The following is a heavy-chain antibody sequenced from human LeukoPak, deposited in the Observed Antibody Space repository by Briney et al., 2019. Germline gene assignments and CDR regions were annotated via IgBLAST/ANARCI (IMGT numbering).Heavy chain of an antibody. D-gene: IGHD3-10*01. V-gene: IGHV4-39*01. Sequence: SETLSLTCTVSGGSISSSNHYWGWIRQPPGKGPEWIGSIYYSGSTYYNPSLKSRVTISVDTSKNQFSLKLSSVTAADTAVYYCARVTMVRGVIIRSFDYWGQGTLVTVSS. CDR2: IYYSGST. CDR1: GGSISSSNHY. J-gene: IGHJ4*02. CDR3: ARVTMVRGVIIRSFDY.